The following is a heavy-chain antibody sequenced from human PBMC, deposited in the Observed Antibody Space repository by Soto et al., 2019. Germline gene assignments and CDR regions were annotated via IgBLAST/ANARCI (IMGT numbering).Heavy chain of an antibody. CDR3: ARDLQYRRLFYGMDV. CDR2: IYYSGST. J-gene: IGHJ6*02. V-gene: IGHV4-39*02. D-gene: IGHD5-12*01. Sequence: PSETLSLTCTVSGGSISSSSYYWGWIRQPPGKGLEWIGSIYYSGSTYYNPSLKSRVTISVDTSKNQFSLKLSSVTAADTAVYYCARDLQYRRLFYGMDVWGQGTKVTVSS. CDR1: GGSISSSSYY.